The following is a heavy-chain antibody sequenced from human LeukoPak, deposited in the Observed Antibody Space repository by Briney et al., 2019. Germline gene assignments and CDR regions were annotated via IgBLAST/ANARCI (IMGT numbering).Heavy chain of an antibody. CDR3: AREVVVAAYYFDY. CDR1: GFTFSSYS. D-gene: IGHD2-15*01. J-gene: IGHJ4*02. V-gene: IGHV3-21*01. CDR2: ISSSSSYI. Sequence: GGALRLSCAASGFTFSSYSMNWVRQAPGKGLEWVSSISSSSSYIYYADPVKVRFTITRDNAQNSLYLQMNSLRAEDTAVYYCAREVVVAAYYFDYWGQGTLVTVSS.